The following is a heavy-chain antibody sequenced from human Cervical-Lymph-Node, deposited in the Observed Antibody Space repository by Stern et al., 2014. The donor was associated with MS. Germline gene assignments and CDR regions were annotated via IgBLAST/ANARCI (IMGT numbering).Heavy chain of an antibody. CDR1: GYTFTHYG. Sequence: QVQLVQPGAEVKKPGASVKVSCRTSGYTFTHYGINWVRQAPGQGLEWMGWISTYNGDPNYAQKFQARVNMTKDTANTPASIESRSLRHDDTAVFYGAREAAGRSFDFWGQGTLVTVSS. CDR2: ISTYNGDP. V-gene: IGHV1-18*01. J-gene: IGHJ4*02. D-gene: IGHD3-16*02. CDR3: AREAAGRSFDF.